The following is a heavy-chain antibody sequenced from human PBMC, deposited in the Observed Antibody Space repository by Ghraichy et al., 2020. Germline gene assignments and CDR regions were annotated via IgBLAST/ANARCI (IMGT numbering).Heavy chain of an antibody. D-gene: IGHD3-3*01. V-gene: IGHV3-43*02. Sequence: GGSLRLSCAASGFTFDKNVMQWVRQAPGKGLEWVSLISGDGGSTYYAESVKGRFTISRDNSKNSLYLQMNSLRTEDTALYYCARGSGVITIFGGGMDVWGQGTTVTVSS. CDR3: ARGSGVITIFGGGMDV. CDR1: GFTFDKNV. J-gene: IGHJ6*02. CDR2: ISGDGGST.